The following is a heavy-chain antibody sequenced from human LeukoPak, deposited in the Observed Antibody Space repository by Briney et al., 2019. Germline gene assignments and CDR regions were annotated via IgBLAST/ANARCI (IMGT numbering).Heavy chain of an antibody. J-gene: IGHJ4*02. CDR1: GFTFSSYW. CDR2: ISSSSSTI. D-gene: IGHD6-13*01. Sequence: PGGSLRLSCAASGFTFSSYWMHWVRQAPGKGLEWVSYISSSSSTIYYTDSVRGRFTISRDNAKNSLFLQMNSLRAEDTAVYYCARSPIAAAGTAFDSWGQGTLVTVSS. V-gene: IGHV3-48*01. CDR3: ARSPIAAAGTAFDS.